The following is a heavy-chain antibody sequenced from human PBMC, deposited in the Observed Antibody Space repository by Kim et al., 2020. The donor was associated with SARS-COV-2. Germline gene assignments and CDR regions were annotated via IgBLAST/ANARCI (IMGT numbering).Heavy chain of an antibody. CDR3: ARDARLGTTFKNYYYGMDV. J-gene: IGHJ6*02. CDR1: GGSFSDYY. Sequence: SETLSLTCAVYGGSFSDYYWSWIRQPPGKGLEWIGEINHSGSTNYNPSLKSRVTISVDTSKNQFSLKLSTVTAAYTAVYFCARDARLGTTFKNYYYGMDVWGQGTTVTVSS. CDR2: INHSGST. D-gene: IGHD1-7*01. V-gene: IGHV4-34*01.